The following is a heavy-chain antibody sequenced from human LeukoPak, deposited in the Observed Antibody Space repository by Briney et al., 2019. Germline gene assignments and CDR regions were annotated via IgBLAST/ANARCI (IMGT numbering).Heavy chain of an antibody. CDR1: GFTFCSYS. CDR2: ISSSISTI. D-gene: IGHD2-2*01. Sequence: GGSLRLSSAASGFTFCSYSMDWVRQAPGKGREWGLYISSSISTISYADSVRVPFTISRDNAKNSLYLQRNSLRAKDTAVYYCARTPRAVLVPAAYWFDPWGQGTLVTVSS. J-gene: IGHJ5*02. CDR3: ARTPRAVLVPAAYWFDP. V-gene: IGHV3-48*01.